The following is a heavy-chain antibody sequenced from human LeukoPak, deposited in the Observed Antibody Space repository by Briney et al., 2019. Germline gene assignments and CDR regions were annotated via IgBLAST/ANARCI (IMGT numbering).Heavy chain of an antibody. CDR1: GFPFNTYG. J-gene: IGHJ4*02. CDR3: ARELSGFGELLLYY. V-gene: IGHV3-23*01. CDR2: ISGSGGTT. Sequence: GGSLRLSCAASGFPFNTYGMSWVRQAPGKGLEWVSTISGSGGTTYYADSVKGRFTISRDNFRRTMSLQMNSLRAEDTAVYYCARELSGFGELLLYYWGQGTLVTVSS. D-gene: IGHD3-10*01.